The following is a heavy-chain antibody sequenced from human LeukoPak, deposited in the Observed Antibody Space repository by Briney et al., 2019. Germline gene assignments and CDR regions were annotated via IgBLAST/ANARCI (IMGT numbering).Heavy chain of an antibody. CDR3: ARGGYSYGYAY. Sequence: SVKVSCKASGYTFTSYYMHWVRQAPGQGLEWMGGIIPIFGTANYAQKFQGRVTITADESTSTAYMELSSLRSEDTAVYYCARGGYSYGYAYWGQGTLVTVSS. D-gene: IGHD5-18*01. J-gene: IGHJ4*02. CDR1: GYTFTSYY. CDR2: IIPIFGTA. V-gene: IGHV1-69*13.